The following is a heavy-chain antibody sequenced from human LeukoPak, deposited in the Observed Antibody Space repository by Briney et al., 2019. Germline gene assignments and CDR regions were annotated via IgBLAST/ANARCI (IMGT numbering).Heavy chain of an antibody. V-gene: IGHV3-30-3*01. CDR2: KSYDGSNK. Sequence: GGSLRLSCAASGFTFNNFPMHGFPQAPGKGLEGVQVKSYDGSNKYYADSVKGRFTISRDNSKNTLYLQMNSLRAEDTAVYYCARDGGEQLVGPFDYWGQGTLVTVSS. J-gene: IGHJ4*02. CDR3: ARDGGEQLVGPFDY. D-gene: IGHD6-6*01. CDR1: GFTFNNFP.